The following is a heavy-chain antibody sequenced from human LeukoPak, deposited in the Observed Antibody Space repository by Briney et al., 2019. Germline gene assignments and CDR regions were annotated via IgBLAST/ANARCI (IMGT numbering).Heavy chain of an antibody. CDR3: AKAPPDSYYYYYGMDV. CDR2: ISGRGGST. D-gene: IGHD5-18*01. J-gene: IGHJ6*02. CDR1: GFTFSGYA. V-gene: IGHV3-23*01. Sequence: PGGSPRLSCAASGFTFSGYAMTWVRQAPGKGLEWVSAISGRGGSTYYADSVKGRFTISRDNSKNTLYLQMNSLRAEDTAVYYCAKAPPDSYYYYYGMDVWGQGTTVTVSS.